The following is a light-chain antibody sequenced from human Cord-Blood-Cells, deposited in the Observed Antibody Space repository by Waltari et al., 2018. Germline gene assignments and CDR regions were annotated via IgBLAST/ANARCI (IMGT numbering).Light chain of an antibody. CDR1: SSDVGGYNY. CDR2: EVS. Sequence: QSALTQPPSASGSPGPSVTISCTGTSSDVGGYNYVSWSQQHPGKAPKLMIYEVSKRPSGVPDRFSGSKSGNTASLTVSGLQAEDEADYYCSSYAGSNNFVFGTGTKVTVL. J-gene: IGLJ1*01. V-gene: IGLV2-8*01. CDR3: SSYAGSNNFV.